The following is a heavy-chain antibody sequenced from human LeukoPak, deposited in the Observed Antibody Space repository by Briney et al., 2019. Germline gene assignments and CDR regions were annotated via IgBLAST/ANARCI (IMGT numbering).Heavy chain of an antibody. CDR3: ARVWGSGWPLYYYYYGMDV. D-gene: IGHD6-19*01. V-gene: IGHV1-46*01. J-gene: IGHJ6*02. CDR1: GYTFTSYY. Sequence: GASVKVSCKASGYTFTSYYMHWVRQAPGQGLEWMGIINPSGGSTSYAQKFQGRVTMTRDTSTSTVYMELRSLRSDDTAVYYCARVWGSGWPLYYYYYGMDVWGQGTTVTVSS. CDR2: INPSGGST.